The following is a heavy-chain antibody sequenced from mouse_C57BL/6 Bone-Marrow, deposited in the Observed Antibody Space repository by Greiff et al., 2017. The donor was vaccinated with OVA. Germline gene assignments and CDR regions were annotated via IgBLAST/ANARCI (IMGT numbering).Heavy chain of an antibody. CDR3: ARGSPSFAY. J-gene: IGHJ3*01. CDR2: IYPGDGDT. CDR1: GYAFSSSW. Sequence: QVQLQQSGPELVKPGASVKISCKASGYAFSSSWMNWVKQRPGKGLEWIGRIYPGDGDTNYNGKFKGKATLTADKSSSTAYMQLSSLTSEDSAVYFCARGSPSFAYWGQGTLVTVSA. V-gene: IGHV1-82*01.